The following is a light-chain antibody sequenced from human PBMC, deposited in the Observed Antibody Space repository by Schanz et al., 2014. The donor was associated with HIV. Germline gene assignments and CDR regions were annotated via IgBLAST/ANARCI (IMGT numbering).Light chain of an antibody. CDR2: KAS. Sequence: DIQMPPSPSTLSASVGDRVTITCRASQSLDRWLAWYQQKPGQAPKRLIYKASNLVTGVPSRFSGSGYGTEFTLTIGSLQPDDSATYYCQQYKSHSPFTFGQGTKIEIK. CDR3: QQYKSHSPFT. CDR1: QSLDRW. J-gene: IGKJ2*01. V-gene: IGKV1-5*03.